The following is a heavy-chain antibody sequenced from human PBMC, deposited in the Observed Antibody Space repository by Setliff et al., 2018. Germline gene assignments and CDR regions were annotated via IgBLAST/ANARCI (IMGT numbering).Heavy chain of an antibody. Sequence: PGGSLRLSCAASGFTFDDYAMHWVRQAPGKGLEWISGISWNSGSIYYADSVKGRFTISRDNAKNSRSLQMNSLRAEDTAVYYCAMATKLLEPYYFDYWGQGTLVTVSS. CDR2: ISWNSGSI. J-gene: IGHJ4*02. CDR3: AMATKLLEPYYFDY. CDR1: GFTFDDYA. V-gene: IGHV3-9*01. D-gene: IGHD5-12*01.